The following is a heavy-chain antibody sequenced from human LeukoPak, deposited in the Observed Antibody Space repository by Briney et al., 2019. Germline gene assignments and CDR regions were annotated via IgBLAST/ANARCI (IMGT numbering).Heavy chain of an antibody. V-gene: IGHV3-23*01. CDR1: GFTFSSYA. CDR2: ISDSGGGT. Sequence: GGSLRLSCAASGFTFSSYAMSWVRQAPGKGLEWVSAISDSGGGTYYADPVKGRFTISRDNSKNTLYLQMNSLRVEDTALYYCVKDGGYQDSSYFDYWGQGTLVTVSS. CDR3: VKDGGYQDSSYFDY. D-gene: IGHD3-22*01. J-gene: IGHJ4*02.